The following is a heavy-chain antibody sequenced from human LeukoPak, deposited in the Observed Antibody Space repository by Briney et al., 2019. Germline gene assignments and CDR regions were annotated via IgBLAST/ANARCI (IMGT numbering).Heavy chain of an antibody. CDR1: GFTFSSYS. CDR3: AKDAVENWNFMSVFTS. CDR2: ISSSSYI. D-gene: IGHD1-7*01. Sequence: GGSLTLSCAAAGFTFSSYSMNWLRQAPGKGLEWVSSISSSSYIYYADSVKGLFTIPRHNAKKSLYLKMNSLSAEDTAVYYCAKDAVENWNFMSVFTSWGQGTLVTVSS. V-gene: IGHV3-21*01. J-gene: IGHJ5*02.